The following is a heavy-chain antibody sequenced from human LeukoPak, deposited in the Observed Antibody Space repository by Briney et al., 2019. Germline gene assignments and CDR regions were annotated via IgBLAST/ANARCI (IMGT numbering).Heavy chain of an antibody. Sequence: GGSLRLSCAASGFALSSHWMTWVRQVPGRGPEWVAVISYDGSNKYYADSVKGRFTISRDNSKNTLYLQMNSLRAEDTAVYYCARGWATYYDFWSGYSSNWFDPWGQGTLVTVSS. D-gene: IGHD3-3*01. CDR1: GFALSSHW. V-gene: IGHV3-30*03. CDR2: ISYDGSNK. J-gene: IGHJ5*02. CDR3: ARGWATYYDFWSGYSSNWFDP.